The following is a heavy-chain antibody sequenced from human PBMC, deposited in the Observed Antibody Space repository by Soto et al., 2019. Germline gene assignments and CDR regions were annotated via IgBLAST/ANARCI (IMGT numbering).Heavy chain of an antibody. D-gene: IGHD6-19*01. CDR1: GFTFSSYW. V-gene: IGHV3-7*01. J-gene: IGHJ6*02. CDR3: ARAVAGTPFYYYGMDV. Sequence: ESGGGLVQPGGSLRLSCAASGFTFSSYWMSWVRQAPGKGLEWVANIKQDGSEKYYVDSVKGRFTISRDNAKNSLYLQMNSLRAEDTAVYYCARAVAGTPFYYYGMDVWGQGTTVTVSS. CDR2: IKQDGSEK.